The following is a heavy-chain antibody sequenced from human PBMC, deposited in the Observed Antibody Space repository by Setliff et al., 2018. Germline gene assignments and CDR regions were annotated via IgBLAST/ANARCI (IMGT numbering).Heavy chain of an antibody. J-gene: IGHJ4*02. D-gene: IGHD3-10*01. CDR2: ISHSGST. CDR3: ARQSGSGSSPYFDF. V-gene: IGHV4-34*01. CDR1: GGSFTTYF. Sequence: SETLSLTCAVYGGSFTTYFWSWIRQPPGKGLEWIGEISHSGSTNYNPSLKSRVTMSVDRSKNQFSLNLNSVTAADTAVYYCARQSGSGSSPYFDFWGQGTLVTVSS.